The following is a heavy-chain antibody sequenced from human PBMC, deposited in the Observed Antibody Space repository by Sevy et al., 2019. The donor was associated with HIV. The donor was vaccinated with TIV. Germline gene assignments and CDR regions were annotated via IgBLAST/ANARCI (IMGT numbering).Heavy chain of an antibody. CDR2: ISYDGSNK. D-gene: IGHD3-22*01. CDR1: GFTFSSYA. CDR3: ARDQATRITMIVAY. Sequence: QLGGSLRLSCAASGFTFSSYAMHWVRQAPGKGLEWVAVISYDGSNKYYADSVKGRFTISRDNSKNTLYLQMNSLRAEDTAVYYCARDQATRITMIVAYWGQGTLVTVSS. V-gene: IGHV3-30-3*01. J-gene: IGHJ4*02.